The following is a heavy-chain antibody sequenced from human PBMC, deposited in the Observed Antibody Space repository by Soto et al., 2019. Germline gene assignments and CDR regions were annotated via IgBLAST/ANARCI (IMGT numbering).Heavy chain of an antibody. D-gene: IGHD1-1*01. Sequence: QVQLVESGGGVVQPGRSLRLSCAASGFTFSIYAMHWVRQAPGKGLEWVAVISYDGSNKYYADSVKGRFTISRDNSKKTGYLQINSPRAQATAVFDSGRTRLVTPALAYWGEGTLVSVSS. CDR2: ISYDGSNK. CDR3: GRTRLVTPALAY. CDR1: GFTFSIYA. V-gene: IGHV3-30-3*01. J-gene: IGHJ4*02.